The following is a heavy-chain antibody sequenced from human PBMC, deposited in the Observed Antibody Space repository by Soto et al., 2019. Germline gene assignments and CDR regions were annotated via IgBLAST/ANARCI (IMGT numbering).Heavy chain of an antibody. CDR2: ISYDGSNK. V-gene: IGHV3-30*18. CDR1: GFTFSSYG. Sequence: QVQLVESGGGVVQPGRSLRLSCAASGFTFSSYGMHWVRQAPGKGLEWVAVISYDGSNKYYADSVKGRFTISRDNSKNTLHLQMNSLRAEDTAVYYCAKDSSGYHEGRFDYWGQGTLVTVSS. CDR3: AKDSSGYHEGRFDY. D-gene: IGHD3-22*01. J-gene: IGHJ4*02.